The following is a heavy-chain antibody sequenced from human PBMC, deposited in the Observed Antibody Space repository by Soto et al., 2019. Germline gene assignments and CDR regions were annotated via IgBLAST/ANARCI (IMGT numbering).Heavy chain of an antibody. CDR3: VRRVSGNYDY. Sequence: ESGGGMVQPGGSLRLSCVASGFTFSSYDMHWVRQAPGKGLEYVSSISSNGGTTYYGNSEKGRFTISRDNSKNTLYLQMGSLRAADMAVYYCVRRVSGNYDYWGQGTLVTVSS. CDR2: ISSNGGTT. D-gene: IGHD1-7*01. CDR1: GFTFSSYD. V-gene: IGHV3-64*01. J-gene: IGHJ4*02.